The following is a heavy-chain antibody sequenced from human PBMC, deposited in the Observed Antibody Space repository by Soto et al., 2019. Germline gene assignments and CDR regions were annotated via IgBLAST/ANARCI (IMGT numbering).Heavy chain of an antibody. CDR3: ARDGLGYSSGWPYFDY. D-gene: IGHD6-19*01. J-gene: IGHJ4*02. Sequence: GGSLRLSCAASGFTFSSYAMHWVRQAPGKGLEWVAVISYDGSNKYYADSVKGRFTISRDNSKNTLYLQMNSLRAEDTAVYYCARDGLGYSSGWPYFDYWGQGTLVTVSS. CDR2: ISYDGSNK. CDR1: GFTFSSYA. V-gene: IGHV3-30-3*01.